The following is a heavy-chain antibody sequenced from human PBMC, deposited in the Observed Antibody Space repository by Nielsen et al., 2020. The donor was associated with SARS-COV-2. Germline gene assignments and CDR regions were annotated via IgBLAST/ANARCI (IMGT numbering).Heavy chain of an antibody. D-gene: IGHD6-19*01. CDR2: ISGSGGRT. Sequence: GESLKISCTASGFIFSSYAMSWVRQAPGKGLEWVSAISGSGGRTYYADPVKGRFTLSRDKSKNTLYVLMNSLRAEDTAVYYCAKMSPPGIAVGTAEYFQHWGQGTLVTVSS. J-gene: IGHJ1*01. V-gene: IGHV3-23*01. CDR3: AKMSPPGIAVGTAEYFQH. CDR1: GFIFSSYA.